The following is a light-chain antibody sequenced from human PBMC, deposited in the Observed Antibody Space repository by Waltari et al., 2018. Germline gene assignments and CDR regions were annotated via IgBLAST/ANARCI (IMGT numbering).Light chain of an antibody. Sequence: FMLTQPHSLSESPGKTVTISCTGSSGAIATNYVHWYQQRPGSAPTTVIYENSQRPSGVPDRFSGSIDSSSNSASLIISGLKTEDEADYYCAVWDDSLSAWVFGGGTKLTVL. J-gene: IGLJ3*02. V-gene: IGLV6-57*02. CDR2: ENS. CDR3: AVWDDSLSAWV. CDR1: SGAIATNY.